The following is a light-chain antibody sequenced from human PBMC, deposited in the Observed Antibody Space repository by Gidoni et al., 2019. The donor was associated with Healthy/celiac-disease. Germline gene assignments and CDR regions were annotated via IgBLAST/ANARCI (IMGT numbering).Light chain of an antibody. CDR2: DAS. Sequence: EIVLTQSPATLSLSPGERATLSCRASQSVSSYLAWYQQKPGQAPRLLIYDASNRATGIPARFSGRGSGTDFTLTISSLEPEDFAVYYCQQRSNWRDTFGQGTKLEIK. J-gene: IGKJ2*01. CDR3: QQRSNWRDT. CDR1: QSVSSY. V-gene: IGKV3-11*01.